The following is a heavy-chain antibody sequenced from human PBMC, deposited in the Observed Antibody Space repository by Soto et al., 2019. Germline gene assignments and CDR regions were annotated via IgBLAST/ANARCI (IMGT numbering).Heavy chain of an antibody. J-gene: IGHJ4*02. V-gene: IGHV3-30*18. CDR2: ISYDGSNK. CDR3: AKDFRTIFGVVLDY. CDR1: GFTFSSYG. D-gene: IGHD3-3*01. Sequence: QVQLVESGGGVVQPGRSLRLSCAASGFTFSSYGMHWVRQAPGKGLEWVAVISYDGSNKYYADSVKGRFTISRDNSKNTLYRQMNSLRAEDTAVYYCAKDFRTIFGVVLDYWGQGTLVTVSS.